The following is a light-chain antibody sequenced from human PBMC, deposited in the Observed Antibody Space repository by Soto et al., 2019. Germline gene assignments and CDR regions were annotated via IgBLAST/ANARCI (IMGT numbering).Light chain of an antibody. Sequence: EIVLTQSPATLSLSPGERATLSCRTSQSVSDYLGWYQQKPGQPPRLLIYDASNRATGIPARFSGSGSGTDFTLTISSLEPEDFAVYYCQQRSDRAFTFGPGTNVDIK. CDR2: DAS. J-gene: IGKJ3*01. V-gene: IGKV3-11*01. CDR3: QQRSDRAFT. CDR1: QSVSDY.